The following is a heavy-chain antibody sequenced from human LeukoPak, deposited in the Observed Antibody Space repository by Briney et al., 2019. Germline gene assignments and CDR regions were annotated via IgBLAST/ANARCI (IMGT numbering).Heavy chain of an antibody. CDR2: IIPIFGTA. V-gene: IGHV1-69*05. CDR3: ASEKVEMATTDY. J-gene: IGHJ4*02. D-gene: IGHD5-24*01. Sequence: SVKVSCKASGGTFSSYAISWVRRAPGQGLEWMGRIIPIFGTANYAQKFQGRVTITTDESTSTAYMELSSLRSEDTAVYYCASEKVEMATTDYWGQGTLVTVSS. CDR1: GGTFSSYA.